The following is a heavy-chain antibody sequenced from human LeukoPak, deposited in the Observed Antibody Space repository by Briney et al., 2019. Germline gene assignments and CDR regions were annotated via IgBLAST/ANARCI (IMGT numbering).Heavy chain of an antibody. CDR3: ARVHTYYDFWNPPFDY. V-gene: IGHV1-2*06. CDR1: GYTFTGYY. CDR2: INPNSGGT. Sequence: ASVKVSCKASGYTFTGYYMHWVRQAPGQGLEWMGRINPNSGGTNYAQKFQGRVTTTRDTSISTAYMELSRLRSDDTAVYYCARVHTYYDFWNPPFDYWGQGTLVTVSS. J-gene: IGHJ4*02. D-gene: IGHD3-3*01.